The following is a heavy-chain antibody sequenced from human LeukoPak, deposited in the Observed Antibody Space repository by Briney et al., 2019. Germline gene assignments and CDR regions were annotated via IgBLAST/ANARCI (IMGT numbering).Heavy chain of an antibody. D-gene: IGHD3-10*01. V-gene: IGHV4-30-2*02. Sequence: SETLSLTCAVSGGSLSSGGYSWRWIRQPPGRGLEWIGYIYHSGSTYYNPSLKSRVTISVDRSKNQFSLKLSSVTAADTAVYYCASEGITMVRGVTVNWFDPWGQGTLVTVSS. CDR3: ASEGITMVRGVTVNWFDP. J-gene: IGHJ5*02. CDR1: GGSLSSGGYS. CDR2: IYHSGST.